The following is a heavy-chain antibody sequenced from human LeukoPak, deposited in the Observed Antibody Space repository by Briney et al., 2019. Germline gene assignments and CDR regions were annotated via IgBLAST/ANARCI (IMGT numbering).Heavy chain of an antibody. J-gene: IGHJ6*02. CDR3: TRDLMDYDVSTGLHHYYMDV. V-gene: IGHV3-74*01. CDR1: GFTFSNYW. CDR2: INGDGRNI. D-gene: IGHD3-9*01. Sequence: GRSLRLSCVASGFTFSNYWMHWVRQDPRKGLVWVSRINGDGRNINYADFVRGRFTISRDNAKNTLYLQMNTLRVEDTAVYYCTRDLMDYDVSTGLHHYYMDVWGQGTTVTVSS.